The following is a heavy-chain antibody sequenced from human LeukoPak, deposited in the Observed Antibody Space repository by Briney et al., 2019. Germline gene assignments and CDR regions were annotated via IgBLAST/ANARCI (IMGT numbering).Heavy chain of an antibody. CDR3: AVAPSDY. J-gene: IGHJ4*02. V-gene: IGHV1-2*02. Sequence: ASVKVSCKASGYTFTGYYMHWVRQAPGQGLEWMGWINPNTGDTNYAQKFQGRVTMTRDTSITTVYMEISRLTSDDTALFSCAVAPSDYWGQGTLVTVSS. D-gene: IGHD2-21*01. CDR1: GYTFTGYY. CDR2: INPNTGDT.